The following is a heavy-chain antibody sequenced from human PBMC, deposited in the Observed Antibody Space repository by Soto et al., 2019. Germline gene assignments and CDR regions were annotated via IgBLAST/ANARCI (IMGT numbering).Heavy chain of an antibody. Sequence: EVQLVESEGDLVRPGGSLRLSCAASGFDLNYYSMNWVRQAPAKGLEWVSSISPRSDDIYYADSVKGRFTISRDNAKNSVYLQMNSLRDEDTAVYYCARPRGPRGYDLIDYWGQGTLVIVSS. D-gene: IGHD5-12*01. CDR2: ISPRSDDI. J-gene: IGHJ4*02. CDR1: GFDLNYYS. CDR3: ARPRGPRGYDLIDY. V-gene: IGHV3-21*01.